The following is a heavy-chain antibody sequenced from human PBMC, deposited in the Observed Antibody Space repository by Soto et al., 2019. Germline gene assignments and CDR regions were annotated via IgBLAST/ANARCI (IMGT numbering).Heavy chain of an antibody. CDR1: GGSISSGGYY. V-gene: IGHV4-31*03. CDR3: ARDGSGSYYDWFDP. Sequence: SETLSLTCTVSGGSISSGGYYWSWIRQHPGKGLEWIGYIYYSGSTYYNPSLKSRVTISVDTSKNQFSLKLSSVTAADTAVYYCARDGSGSYYDWFDPWGQGTLVTVSS. J-gene: IGHJ5*02. D-gene: IGHD3-10*01. CDR2: IYYSGST.